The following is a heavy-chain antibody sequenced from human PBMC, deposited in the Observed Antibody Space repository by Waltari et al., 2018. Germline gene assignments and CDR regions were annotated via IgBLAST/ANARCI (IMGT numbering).Heavy chain of an antibody. V-gene: IGHV3-53*01. Sequence: EVQLVESGGGLIQPGGSLRLSCAASGFTFSNNYMSWIRLAPGKGLEWVWTIDAGGSGATTYYADSVKGRFTVSRDDSKNTLFLQMTSLGAEDTAVYYCARSGLGSPLAWLRMFDYWGQGTLVTVSS. CDR1: GFTFSNNY. D-gene: IGHD5-12*01. CDR2: IDAGGSGATT. J-gene: IGHJ4*02. CDR3: ARSGLGSPLAWLRMFDY.